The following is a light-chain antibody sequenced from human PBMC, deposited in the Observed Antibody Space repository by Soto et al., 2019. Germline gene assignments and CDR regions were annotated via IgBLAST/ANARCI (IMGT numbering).Light chain of an antibody. V-gene: IGLV2-14*03. CDR3: TSYTITHIPVI. J-gene: IGLJ2*01. CDR1: SSDIGIYNF. CDR2: NVY. Sequence: QSALTQPASVSGSPGQSITIFCTGTSSDIGIYNFVSWYQQHPGKAPKLMIYNVYSRPSGVSSRFSGSKSGNTASLTISWLQAEDEADYYCTSYTITHIPVIFGGGTKLTVL.